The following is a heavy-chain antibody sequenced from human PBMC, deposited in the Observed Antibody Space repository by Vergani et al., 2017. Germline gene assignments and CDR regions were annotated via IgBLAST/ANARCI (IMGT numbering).Heavy chain of an antibody. V-gene: IGHV4-39*01. CDR1: GASIRSSNYY. Sequence: QLQLQESGPGLVKPSATLSLTCSVSGASIRSSNYYWCWIRQPPGKGLEWIAGIYYSGSTYYNPSLKSRVTISVDTSKNQFSLKLCYVTAADAAIYFCARHSSVRWRVVVGWIDPWCRGILVTVSS. J-gene: IGHJ5*02. CDR2: IYYSGST. CDR3: ARHSSVRWRVVVGWIDP. D-gene: IGHD2-15*01.